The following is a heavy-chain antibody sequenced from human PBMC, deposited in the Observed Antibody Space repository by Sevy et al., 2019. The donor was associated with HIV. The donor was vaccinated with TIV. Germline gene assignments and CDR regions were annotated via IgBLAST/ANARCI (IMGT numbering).Heavy chain of an antibody. CDR3: ARYASSGYYFSSSDY. CDR2: IDPSDSYT. J-gene: IGHJ4*02. CDR1: GYSFTSYW. V-gene: IGHV5-10-1*01. Sequence: GESLKISCKGSGYSFTSYWISWVRQMPGKGLEWMGRIDPSDSYTNYIPSFQGHVTISADKSISTAYLQWSSLKASDTAMYYCARYASSGYYFSSSDYWGQGTLVTVSS. D-gene: IGHD3-22*01.